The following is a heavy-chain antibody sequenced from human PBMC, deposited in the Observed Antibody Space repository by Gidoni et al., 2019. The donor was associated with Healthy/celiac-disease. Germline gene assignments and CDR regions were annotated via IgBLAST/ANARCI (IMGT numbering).Heavy chain of an antibody. CDR2: IIPILGIA. J-gene: IGHJ6*03. CDR1: GGTFSSYT. Sequence: QVQLVQSGAEVKKPGSSVKVSCKASGGTFSSYTISWVRQAPGQGLEWMGRIIPILGIANYAQKFQGRVTITADKSTSTAYMELSSLRSEDTAVYYCARSTAHIVTGTTVGDYYYYMDVWGKGTTVTVSS. CDR3: ARSTAHIVTGTTVGDYYYYMDV. D-gene: IGHD1-20*01. V-gene: IGHV1-69*02.